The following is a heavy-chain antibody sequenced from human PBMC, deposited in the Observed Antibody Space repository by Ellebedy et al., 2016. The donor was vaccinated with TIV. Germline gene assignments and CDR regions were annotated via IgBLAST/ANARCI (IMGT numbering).Heavy chain of an antibody. D-gene: IGHD2-2*02. CDR3: ARGTRRGIVVVPAAIRY. V-gene: IGHV4-39*01. Sequence: GSLRLXXTVSGGSISSSSYYWGWIRQPPGKGLEWIGSIYYSGSTYYNPSLKSRVTISVDTSKNQFSLKLSSVTAADTAVYYCARGTRRGIVVVPAAIRYWGQGTLVTVSS. J-gene: IGHJ4*02. CDR2: IYYSGST. CDR1: GGSISSSSYY.